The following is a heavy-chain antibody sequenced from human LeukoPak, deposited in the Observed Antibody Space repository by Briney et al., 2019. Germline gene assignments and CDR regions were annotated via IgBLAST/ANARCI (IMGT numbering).Heavy chain of an antibody. J-gene: IGHJ4*02. CDR2: ISYDGSGE. CDR1: GFAFSTYG. Sequence: GGSLRLSCAASGFAFSTYGMHWVHQAPGKGLEWVAVISYDGSGEKYADSVKGRLTITRDNSKNTVYLQMNSLIGDDTAVYYCARNYDTFTGYHWALAHWGQGILVTVSS. V-gene: IGHV3-30*03. D-gene: IGHD3-9*01. CDR3: ARNYDTFTGYHWALAH.